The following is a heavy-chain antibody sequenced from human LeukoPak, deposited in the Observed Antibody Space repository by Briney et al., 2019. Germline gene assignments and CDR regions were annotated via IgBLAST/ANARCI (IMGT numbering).Heavy chain of an antibody. Sequence: SETLSLTCAVYGGSFSGYYWSWIRQPPGKGLEWIGEINHSGSTNYNPSLKSRVTISVDTSKNQFSLKLSSVTAADTAVYYCARGSSLYDYWGQGTLVTVSS. CDR2: INHSGST. V-gene: IGHV4-34*01. CDR3: ARGSSLYDY. CDR1: GGSFSGYY. D-gene: IGHD6-13*01. J-gene: IGHJ4*02.